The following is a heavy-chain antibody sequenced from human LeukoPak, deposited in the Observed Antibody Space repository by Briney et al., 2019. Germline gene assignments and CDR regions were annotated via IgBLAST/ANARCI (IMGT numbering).Heavy chain of an antibody. CDR2: IYYSGST. CDR1: GGSISSSSYY. D-gene: IGHD3-10*01. J-gene: IGHJ4*02. CDR3: ARSYSYGSGSYYNV. V-gene: IGHV4-39*01. Sequence: SETLSLTCTASGGSISSSSYYWGWIRQPPGKGLEWIGSIYYSGSTYYNPSLKSRVTISEDTSKNQFSLKLSSVTAADTAVYYCARSYSYGSGSYYNVWGQGTLVTVSS.